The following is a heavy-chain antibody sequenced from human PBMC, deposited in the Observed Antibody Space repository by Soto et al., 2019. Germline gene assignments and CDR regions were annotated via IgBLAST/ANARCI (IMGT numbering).Heavy chain of an antibody. V-gene: IGHV3-23*01. Sequence: EVQLLESGGGLVQPGGSLRLSCAASGFTFSSYAMSWVRQAPGKGLEWVSAISGSGGSTYYADSVKGRFTISRDNTKNTVYLQMNSLRAEDTAVYYCAKEPEGSDSVRIRFFDYWGQGTLVTVSS. CDR2: ISGSGGST. D-gene: IGHD2-15*01. J-gene: IGHJ4*02. CDR3: AKEPEGSDSVRIRFFDY. CDR1: GFTFSSYA.